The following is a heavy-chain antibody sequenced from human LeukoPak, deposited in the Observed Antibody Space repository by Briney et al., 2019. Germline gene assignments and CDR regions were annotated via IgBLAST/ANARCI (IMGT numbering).Heavy chain of an antibody. CDR1: GGSISSYY. D-gene: IGHD5-18*01. Sequence: SETLSLTCTVSGGSISSYYWSWIRQPPGKGLEWIGYIYYSGSTNYNPSLKSRVTISVDTSKNQFSLKLSSVTAADTAVYYCASPYSYGSSAFDIWGQGTKVTVSS. CDR2: IYYSGST. J-gene: IGHJ3*02. CDR3: ASPYSYGSSAFDI. V-gene: IGHV4-59*01.